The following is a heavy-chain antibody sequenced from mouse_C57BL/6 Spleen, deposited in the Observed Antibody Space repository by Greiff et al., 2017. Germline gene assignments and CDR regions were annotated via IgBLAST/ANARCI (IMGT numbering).Heavy chain of an antibody. CDR1: GYTFTSYW. CDR3: ARGPTNWDGAWFAY. J-gene: IGHJ3*01. Sequence: QVQLQQPGAELVMPGASVKLSCKASGYTFTSYWMHWVKQRPGQGLEWIGEIDPSDSYTNYNQKFKGKSTLTVDKSSSTAYMQLSSLTSEDSAVYYSARGPTNWDGAWFAYWGQGTLVTVSA. V-gene: IGHV1-69*01. D-gene: IGHD4-1*02. CDR2: IDPSDSYT.